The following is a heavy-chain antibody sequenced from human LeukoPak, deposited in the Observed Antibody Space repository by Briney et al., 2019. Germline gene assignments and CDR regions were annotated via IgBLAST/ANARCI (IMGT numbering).Heavy chain of an antibody. D-gene: IGHD3-10*01. CDR2: VWHDGSNK. J-gene: IGHJ4*02. CDR1: GFTFSSYA. Sequence: QTGGSLRLSCTAPGFTFSSYAIHWLRQAPGKGLEWVALVWHDGSNKYYEDSVKGRFTISRDNSKNTVYLQMNSLRAEDTAVYYCARELFGSGSCPDYWGQGTLVTVSS. V-gene: IGHV3-33*01. CDR3: ARELFGSGSCPDY.